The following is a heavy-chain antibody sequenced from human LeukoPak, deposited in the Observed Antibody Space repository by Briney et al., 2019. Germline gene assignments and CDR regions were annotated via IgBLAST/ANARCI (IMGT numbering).Heavy chain of an antibody. Sequence: SGPALVNPTQTLTLTYTFSGFSGRPGGMCGSWIRQPPVKGLEWLALSDWDDDKYYNTSRKTRLTISKDTSKNQVVLTMTNMDPVDTATYYCARTSSGYDFYYFDYWGQGTLVTVSS. CDR2: SDWDDDK. V-gene: IGHV2-70*01. D-gene: IGHD5-12*01. CDR3: ARTSSGYDFYYFDY. J-gene: IGHJ4*02. CDR1: GFSGRPGGMC.